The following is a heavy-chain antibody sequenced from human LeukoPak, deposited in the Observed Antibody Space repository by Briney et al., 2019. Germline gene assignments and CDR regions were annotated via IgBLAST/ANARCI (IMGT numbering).Heavy chain of an antibody. D-gene: IGHD3-10*01. CDR2: ISSSSNTI. J-gene: IGHJ4*02. CDR3: AREGPMLRGVIGGKIDY. V-gene: IGHV3-48*04. CDR1: GFTFSNYR. Sequence: GGSLRLSCAASGFTFSNYRMNWVRQAPGKGLEWVSYISSSSNTIYYADSVKGRFTISRDNAKNSLYLQMNSLRPEDTAVYYCAREGPMLRGVIGGKIDYWGQGTLVTVSS.